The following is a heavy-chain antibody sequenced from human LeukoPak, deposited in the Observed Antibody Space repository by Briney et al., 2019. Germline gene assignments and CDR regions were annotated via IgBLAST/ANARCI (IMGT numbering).Heavy chain of an antibody. CDR3: ARERPTIAARSSNWFDP. CDR2: INPSGGST. CDR1: GYTFTSYY. V-gene: IGHV1-46*01. Sequence: ASVKVSCKASGYTFTSYYMHWVRQAPGQGLEWMGIINPSGGSTSYAQKFQGRVTMNRDTSTSTVYMELSSLRSEDTAVYYCARERPTIAARSSNWFDPWGQGTLVTVSS. J-gene: IGHJ5*02. D-gene: IGHD6-6*01.